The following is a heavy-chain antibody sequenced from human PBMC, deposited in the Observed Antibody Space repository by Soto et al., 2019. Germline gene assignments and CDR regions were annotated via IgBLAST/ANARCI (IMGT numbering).Heavy chain of an antibody. V-gene: IGHV3-48*02. D-gene: IGHD5-18*01. CDR2: ISSSSSTI. CDR3: ARDRGYTYGFDF. Sequence: PGGSLRLSCAASGLTFTSYSMNWVRQAPGKGLEWVSFISSSSSTIYYADSVKGRFTISRDNAKNSLYLQMNSLRDEDTAVYYCARDRGYTYGFDFWGQGAQVTVSS. J-gene: IGHJ4*02. CDR1: GLTFTSYS.